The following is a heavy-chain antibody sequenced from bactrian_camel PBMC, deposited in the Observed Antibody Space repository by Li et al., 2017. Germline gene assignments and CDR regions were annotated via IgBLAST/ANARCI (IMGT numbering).Heavy chain of an antibody. V-gene: IGHV3S53*01. J-gene: IGHJ6*01. Sequence: VQLVESGGDSVQAGGSLRLSCAASGFIVGGCMAWFRQAPGKERERVADITQFGTTTYADSVKDRFTISRDNAKNTLYLQMNSLKPEDTAIYYCAASLRTAIHQAPLVEADFAHWGQGTQVTVS. CDR1: GFIVGGC. CDR3: AASLRTAIHQAPLVEADFAH. CDR2: ITQFGTT. D-gene: IGHD3*01.